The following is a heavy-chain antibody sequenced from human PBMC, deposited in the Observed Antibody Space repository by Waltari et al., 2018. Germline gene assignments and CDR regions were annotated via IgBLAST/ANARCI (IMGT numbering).Heavy chain of an antibody. J-gene: IGHJ6*02. CDR3: ARGVGASYYYYYGMDV. CDR2: IIPIFGTA. Sequence: QVQLVQSGAEVKKPGSSVKVSCKASGGTFSSYAISWVRQAPGQGLEWMGGIIPIFGTANYHQKFQGRVTITADESTSTAYRELSSLRSEDTAVYYCARGVGASYYYYYGMDVWGQGTTVTVSS. D-gene: IGHD1-26*01. CDR1: GGTFSSYA. V-gene: IGHV1-69*13.